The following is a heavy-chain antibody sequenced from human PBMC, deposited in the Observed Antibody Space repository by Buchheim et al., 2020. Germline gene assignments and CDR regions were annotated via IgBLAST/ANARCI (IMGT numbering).Heavy chain of an antibody. CDR3: AKGGSTYADS. Sequence: EVQLVESGGGLVQPGGSLRLSCAASGFTFSNFWMHWVRHVPGKGLVWVSRIHSEGSSTSYADSVKGRFNITRDNAKDTLYPRLNSLRVEDTAIYYCAKGGSTYADSWGRGTL. V-gene: IGHV3-74*01. CDR1: GFTFSNFW. D-gene: IGHD6-13*01. CDR2: IHSEGSST. J-gene: IGHJ4*02.